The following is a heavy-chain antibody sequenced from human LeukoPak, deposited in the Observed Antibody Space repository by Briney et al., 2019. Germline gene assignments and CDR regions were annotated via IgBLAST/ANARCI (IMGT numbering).Heavy chain of an antibody. CDR2: INHSGST. CDR1: GGSFSGYY. V-gene: IGHV4-34*01. D-gene: IGHD3-10*01. Sequence: PSETLSLTCAVYGGSFSGYYWSWIRQPPGKGLEWIGEINHSGSTNYNPSLKSRVTISVGTSKNQFSLKLSSVTAADTAVYYCARGNTMVRGAQRWFDPWGQGTLVTVSS. CDR3: ARGNTMVRGAQRWFDP. J-gene: IGHJ5*02.